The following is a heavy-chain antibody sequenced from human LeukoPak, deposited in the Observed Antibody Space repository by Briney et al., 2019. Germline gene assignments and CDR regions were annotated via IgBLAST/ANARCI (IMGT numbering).Heavy chain of an antibody. V-gene: IGHV3-74*01. CDR2: VDPDGTTA. D-gene: IGHD2-8*02. J-gene: IGHJ6*02. CDR1: GFTLSNYW. CDR3: TRVQAGRSGLMDV. Sequence: GGSLRLSCAASGFTLSNYWMHWVRQAPGEGLVWVSRVDPDGTTANYADSVTGRFTTSRDNAKNTLYLQMNSLRAEDTALYYCTRVQAGRSGLMDVWGRGTTVTVSS.